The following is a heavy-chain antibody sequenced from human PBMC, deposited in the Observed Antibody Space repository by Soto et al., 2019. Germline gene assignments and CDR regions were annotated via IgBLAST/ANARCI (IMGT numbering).Heavy chain of an antibody. J-gene: IGHJ4*02. CDR1: AFPLNYFA. V-gene: IGHV3-23*01. D-gene: IGHD2-21*02. CDR3: AKGSVVVAAKFDS. Sequence: LGLACAAPAFPLNYFAMRCVRQAPGKGLDWVSAITSSGYSPYYADSLKGRYTISRDNSKNTVYLQMNNLRAEETAVYYCAKGSVVVAAKFDSWGQATLVTISS. CDR2: ITSSGYSP.